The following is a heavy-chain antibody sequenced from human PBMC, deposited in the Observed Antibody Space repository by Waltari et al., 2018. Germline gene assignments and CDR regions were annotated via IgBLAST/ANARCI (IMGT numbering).Heavy chain of an antibody. D-gene: IGHD3-22*01. CDR1: GFTFRSYT. CDR3: AKDRWPDSKWDADY. CDR2: IYGSDSSE. Sequence: EVQLLESGGGAVQPGGSLTLSCVASGFTFRSYTMSWVRQGPGKGLEWVSTIYGSDSSEQHIDSAKGRFTISRDNSNNMVFLQMNSLRVEDTGLYYCAKDRWPDSKWDADYWGQGTQVTVSS. J-gene: IGHJ4*02. V-gene: IGHV3-23*01.